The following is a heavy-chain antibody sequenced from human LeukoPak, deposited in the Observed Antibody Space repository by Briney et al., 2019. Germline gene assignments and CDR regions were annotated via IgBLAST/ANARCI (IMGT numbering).Heavy chain of an antibody. CDR1: GFTFSSYA. CDR3: VKDRDIVVVPAATGGVFDY. CDR2: ISSNGGST. V-gene: IGHV3-64D*06. J-gene: IGHJ4*02. D-gene: IGHD2-2*01. Sequence: GGSLRLSCSASGFTFSSYAMHWVRQAPGKGLEDVSAISSNGGSTYYADSVKGIFTISRDNSKNTLYLQMSSLRAEDTAVYYCVKDRDIVVVPAATGGVFDYWGQGTLVTVSS.